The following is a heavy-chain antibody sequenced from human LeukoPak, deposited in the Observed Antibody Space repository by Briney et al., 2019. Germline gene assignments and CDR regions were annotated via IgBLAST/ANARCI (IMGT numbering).Heavy chain of an antibody. J-gene: IGHJ4*02. CDR1: VDSVSNGNYW. CDR3: ARSQNYYGSGDY. V-gene: IGHV4-61*03. CDR2: IYYTGNT. D-gene: IGHD3-10*01. Sequence: TSETLSLTCTVSVDSVSNGNYWWSWLRRPPGKALEWIGYIYYTGNTYYNPSLEGRVTISVDTSRNHFSVKLSSVTAADTAVYYCARSQNYYGSGDYWSQGTLVTVSS.